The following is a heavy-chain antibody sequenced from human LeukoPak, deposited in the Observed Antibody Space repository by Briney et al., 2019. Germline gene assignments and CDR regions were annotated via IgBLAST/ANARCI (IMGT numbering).Heavy chain of an antibody. D-gene: IGHD6-13*01. Sequence: SETLSLTCTVSGGSISSGSYYWSWIRQPAGKGLEWIGRIYTSGSTNYNPSLKSRVTISVDTSKNQFSLKLSSVTAADTAVYYCARDSSSWYGGAFDIWGQGTMVSVSS. V-gene: IGHV4-61*02. CDR1: GGSISSGSYY. CDR2: IYTSGST. CDR3: ARDSSSWYGGAFDI. J-gene: IGHJ3*02.